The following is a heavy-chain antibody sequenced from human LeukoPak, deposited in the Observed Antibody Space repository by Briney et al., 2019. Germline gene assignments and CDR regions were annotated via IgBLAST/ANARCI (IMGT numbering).Heavy chain of an antibody. CDR2: INPNSGGT. CDR3: TRTADYCSSTSCYFDY. J-gene: IGHJ4*02. D-gene: IGHD2-2*01. CDR1: GYTFTGYY. Sequence: GASVKVSCKASGYTFTGYYMHWVRQAPGQGLEWMGWINPNSGGTNYAQKFQGRVTMTRDTSISTAYMELSRLRSDDTAVYYCTRTADYCSSTSCYFDYWGQGTLVTVSP. V-gene: IGHV1-2*02.